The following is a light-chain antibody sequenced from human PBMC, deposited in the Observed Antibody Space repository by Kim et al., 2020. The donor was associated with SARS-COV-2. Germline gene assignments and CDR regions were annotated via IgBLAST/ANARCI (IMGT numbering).Light chain of an antibody. CDR2: SNN. CDR1: SSNIGSNT. J-gene: IGLJ3*02. V-gene: IGLV1-44*01. Sequence: GQRVTVSCSGSSSNIGSNTVNWYQQLPGTAPKLLMYSNNQRPSGVPDRFSGSKSGTSASLAISGLQSEDEADYYCAIWDDSLNGWVFGGGTQLTVL. CDR3: AIWDDSLNGWV.